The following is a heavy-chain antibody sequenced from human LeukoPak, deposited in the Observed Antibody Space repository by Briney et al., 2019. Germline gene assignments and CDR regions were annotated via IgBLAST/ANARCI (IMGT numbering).Heavy chain of an antibody. Sequence: PGGSLRLSCAASGFTFSSYAMSWVRQAPGKGLEWVSAISGSGGSTYYADSVKGRFTISRDNSKNTLYLQMNSLRAEDTAVYYCAKVPGKRITMVWGVPYYFDYWGQGTLVTVSS. CDR1: GFTFSSYA. CDR2: ISGSGGST. D-gene: IGHD3-10*01. CDR3: AKVPGKRITMVWGVPYYFDY. J-gene: IGHJ4*02. V-gene: IGHV3-23*01.